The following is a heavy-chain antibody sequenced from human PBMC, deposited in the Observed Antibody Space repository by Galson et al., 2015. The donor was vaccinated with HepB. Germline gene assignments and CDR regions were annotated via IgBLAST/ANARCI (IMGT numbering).Heavy chain of an antibody. V-gene: IGHV4-34*01. CDR3: ATGPTRSGPRGGWFDP. CDR1: GGSFSEYY. D-gene: IGHD2-15*01. CDR2: ISHGAIT. J-gene: IGHJ5*02. Sequence: ETLSLTCAMFGGSFSEYYWNWIRQSPEKGLQWVGEISHGAITSYNPSLKSRVTMSIDTSERQFSLKLTSLTAADTAVYYCATGPTRSGPRGGWFDPWGQGTLVTVSS.